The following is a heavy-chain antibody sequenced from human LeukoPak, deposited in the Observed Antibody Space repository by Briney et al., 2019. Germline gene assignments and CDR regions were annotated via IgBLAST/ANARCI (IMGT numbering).Heavy chain of an antibody. CDR3: ARLPKYSRPLDY. D-gene: IGHD6-6*01. Sequence: ASVKVSCKASGYTFTSYDIDWVRQASGQGLEWMGWMNPNSGNTAYAQKFQGRVTMSRDTSISTAYMELSSLRSEDTAVYYCARLPKYSRPLDYWGQGTLVTVSS. J-gene: IGHJ4*02. CDR2: MNPNSGNT. V-gene: IGHV1-8*01. CDR1: GYTFTSYD.